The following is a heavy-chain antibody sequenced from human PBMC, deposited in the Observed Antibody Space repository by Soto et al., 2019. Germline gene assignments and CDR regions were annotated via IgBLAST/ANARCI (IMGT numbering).Heavy chain of an antibody. V-gene: IGHV3-30-3*01. J-gene: IGHJ4*02. CDR1: GFTFSPYP. Sequence: PGGSLRLSCAASGFTFSPYPMHWVRQAPGKGLEWVAVVSYDGSNKYYADSVKGRFTISRDNSKNTLYLQMNSLRADDTAVFYCARSEVPGRYYFDYWGQGTLVTVSS. CDR2: VSYDGSNK. CDR3: ARSEVPGRYYFDY.